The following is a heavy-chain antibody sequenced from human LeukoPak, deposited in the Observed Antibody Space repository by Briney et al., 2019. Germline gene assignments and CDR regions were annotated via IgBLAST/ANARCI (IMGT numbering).Heavy chain of an antibody. CDR2: ISSSSRAI. D-gene: IGHD1-26*01. CDR3: ARTSWSAHYDY. CDR1: GFTFSSYS. Sequence: GGSLRLSCAVSGFTFSSYSMNWVRQAPVKGLEWVSYISSSSRAIYYADSVKGRFTISRDNAKNSVYLQMNSLTVEDTAVYYCARTSWSAHYDYWGQGTLVTVSS. V-gene: IGHV3-48*01. J-gene: IGHJ4*02.